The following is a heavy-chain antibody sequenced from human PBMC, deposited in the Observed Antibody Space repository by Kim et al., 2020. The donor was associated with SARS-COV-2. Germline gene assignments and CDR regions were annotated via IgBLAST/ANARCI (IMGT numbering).Heavy chain of an antibody. J-gene: IGHJ4*02. CDR1: GFTFSSYG. CDR3: AKGGCYYDSSGYQGCHLHSTKQRGVYYFDY. D-gene: IGHD3-22*01. Sequence: GGSLRLSCAASGFTFSSYGMHWVRQAPGKGLEWVAVICYDGSKTYYADSVKGRFTISRDNSKNTLYLQMNSLRAEDTAVYYCAKGGCYYDSSGYQGCHLHSTKQRGVYYFDYWGQGTLVTVSS. V-gene: IGHV3-33*06. CDR2: ICYDGSKT.